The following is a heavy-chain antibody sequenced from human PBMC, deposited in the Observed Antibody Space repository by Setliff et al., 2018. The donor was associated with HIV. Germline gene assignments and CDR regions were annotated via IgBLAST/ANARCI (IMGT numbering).Heavy chain of an antibody. V-gene: IGHV4-4*08. J-gene: IGHJ4*01. Sequence: NPSETLSLTCSVSSGSMTGHYSTWVRQPPGKGLEWIGYLHSLGSSRVSDTPNYSPSLKSRITISLDTSKRQFSLTMTSVTAADTAVYYCARGLSSQTYWGTRPLGLVNWGQGSLVTVSS. CDR2: LHSLGSSRVSDTP. CDR3: ARGLSSQTYWGTRPLGLVN. CDR1: SGSMTGHY. D-gene: IGHD2-2*01.